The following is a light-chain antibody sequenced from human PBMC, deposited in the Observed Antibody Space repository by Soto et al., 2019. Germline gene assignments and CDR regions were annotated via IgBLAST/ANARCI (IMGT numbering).Light chain of an antibody. J-gene: IGLJ3*02. Sequence: QSALTQPPSASGSPGQSVTISCTGTSSDVGGYNYVSWYQQHPGKAPKVMIYEVNKRPSGVPDRFSGSKSGNTASLTVSGLQAEDEADYYCKSYTGINNWVFGGGTKL. CDR3: KSYTGINNWV. CDR1: SSDVGGYNY. V-gene: IGLV2-8*01. CDR2: EVN.